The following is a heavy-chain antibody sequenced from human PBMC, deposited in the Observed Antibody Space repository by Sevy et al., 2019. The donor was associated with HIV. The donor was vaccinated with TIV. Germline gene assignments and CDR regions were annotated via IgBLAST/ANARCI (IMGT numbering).Heavy chain of an antibody. CDR3: ASDGSAARYFDY. V-gene: IGHV3-74*01. CDR2: ISSDGSST. J-gene: IGHJ4*02. D-gene: IGHD6-6*01. Sequence: GGSLRLSCAASGFTFSSYWMHWVRHAPGKGLVWVSRISSDGSSTSYADSVRGRFTISRDNAKNTLYLQMNSLRAEDTALYYCASDGSAARYFDYWGQGTLVTVSS. CDR1: GFTFSSYW.